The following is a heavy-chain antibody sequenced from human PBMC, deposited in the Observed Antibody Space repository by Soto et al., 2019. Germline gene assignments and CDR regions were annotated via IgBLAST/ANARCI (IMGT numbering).Heavy chain of an antibody. D-gene: IGHD3-9*01. CDR3: ARGYDILTPYYYMDA. V-gene: IGHV4-59*01. J-gene: IGHJ6*03. Sequence: AETLSLTCIVSGGSISSYYWSWIRQPPGKGLEWIGYIYYSGSTNYNPSLKSRVTISVDTSKNQFSLKLSSVTAADTAVYYCARGYDILTPYYYMDAWGKGTTVTVSS. CDR2: IYYSGST. CDR1: GGSISSYY.